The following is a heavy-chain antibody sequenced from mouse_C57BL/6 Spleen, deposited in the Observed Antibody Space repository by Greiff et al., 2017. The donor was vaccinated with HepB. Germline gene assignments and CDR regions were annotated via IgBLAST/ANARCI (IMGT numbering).Heavy chain of an antibody. CDR3: VRRGYYGSSYFDV. CDR1: GFSFNTYA. CDR2: IRSKSNNYAT. V-gene: IGHV10-1*01. J-gene: IGHJ1*03. Sequence: EVQVVESGGGLVQPKGSLKLSCAASGFSFNTYAMNWVRQAPGKGLEWVARIRSKSNNYATYYADSVKDRFTISRDDSESMLYLQMNNLKTEDTAMYYCVRRGYYGSSYFDVWGTGTTVTVSS. D-gene: IGHD1-1*01.